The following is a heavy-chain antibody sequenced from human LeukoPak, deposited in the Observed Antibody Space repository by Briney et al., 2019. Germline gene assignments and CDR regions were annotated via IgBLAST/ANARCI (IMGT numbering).Heavy chain of an antibody. CDR1: GGSFSGYY. D-gene: IGHD4-11*01. CDR2: INHSGST. Sequence: PSETLSLTCAVYGGSFSGYYWSWIRQPPGKGLEWIGEINHSGSTHYNPSLKSRVTLSVDTSKNQFSPKLRSVTAADTAVSYCATLPSNPVTQDYGGQGTRVTVSS. V-gene: IGHV4-34*01. CDR3: ATLPSNPVTQDY. J-gene: IGHJ4*02.